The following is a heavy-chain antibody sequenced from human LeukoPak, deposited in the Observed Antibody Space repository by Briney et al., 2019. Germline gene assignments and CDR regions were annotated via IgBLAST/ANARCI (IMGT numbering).Heavy chain of an antibody. V-gene: IGHV4-59*13. Sequence: SETLSLTCTVSGGSISDYYWSWIRKPPGQGLEWIGYIFYSGTTNYNPSLKSRVSISIDQSKTQFSLTLRSVLPADTAVYYCAGPTYGSGTFHLGYWGPGIPVTVSS. CDR3: AGPTYGSGTFHLGY. CDR1: GGSISDYY. J-gene: IGHJ4*02. CDR2: IFYSGTT. D-gene: IGHD3-10*01.